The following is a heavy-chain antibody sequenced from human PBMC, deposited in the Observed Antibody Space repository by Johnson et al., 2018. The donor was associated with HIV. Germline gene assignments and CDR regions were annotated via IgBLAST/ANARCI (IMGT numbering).Heavy chain of an antibody. Sequence: QVQLVESGGGVVQPGRSLRLSCAASGFTFNSYGMHWVRQAPGKGLEWVAVISYDGSNKYYADSVKGRFTISRDNSKNTLYLQMGSLRPEDMAVYYCARASALDIWGQGTMVTVSS. CDR3: ARASALDI. CDR1: GFTFNSYG. CDR2: ISYDGSNK. V-gene: IGHV3-30*19. J-gene: IGHJ3*02.